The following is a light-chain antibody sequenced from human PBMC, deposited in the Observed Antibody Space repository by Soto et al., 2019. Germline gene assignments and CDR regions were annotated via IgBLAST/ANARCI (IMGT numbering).Light chain of an antibody. J-gene: IGLJ2*01. Sequence: QSVLTQPPSMSAAPGQKVTISCSGTSSKIGNNYVSWYQQLPGAAPKLLIYDNDKRPSGIPDRFSGSKSGTSATLGITGLQTGDEADYYCGAWDSSLSGGRVVFGGGTKVTVL. CDR3: GAWDSSLSGGRVV. CDR1: SSKIGNNY. CDR2: DND. V-gene: IGLV1-51*01.